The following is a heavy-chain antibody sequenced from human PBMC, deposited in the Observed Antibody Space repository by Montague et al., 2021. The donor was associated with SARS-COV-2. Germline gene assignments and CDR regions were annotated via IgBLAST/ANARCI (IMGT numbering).Heavy chain of an antibody. Sequence: SETLSLTCAVSGGSFSSYYWSWIRQPPGKGLEWIAEINYSGGSNYNPSLKSRVTMSVDTSKNQFSLKLNSVTDADTAVYYCARLAYCGADCFSGWEIFFDSWGQGTLVTVSS. CDR2: INYSGGS. CDR1: GGSFSSYY. J-gene: IGHJ4*02. V-gene: IGHV4-34*01. CDR3: ARLAYCGADCFSGWEIFFDS. D-gene: IGHD2-21*02.